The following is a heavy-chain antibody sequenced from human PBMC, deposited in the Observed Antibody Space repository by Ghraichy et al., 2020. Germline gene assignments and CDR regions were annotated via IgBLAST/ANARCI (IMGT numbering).Heavy chain of an antibody. D-gene: IGHD5-18*01. V-gene: IGHV4-34*01. J-gene: IGHJ3*02. CDR1: GGSLSGYY. CDR3: ARESLWIQLWLHDERDSFDI. CDR2: INHSGST. Sequence: SETLSLTCAVYGGSLSGYYWSWIRQPPGKGLEWIGEINHSGSTNYNPSLKSRVTISVDTSKNQFSLKLSSVTAADTAVYYCARESLWIQLWLHDERDSFDIWGQGTMVTVSS.